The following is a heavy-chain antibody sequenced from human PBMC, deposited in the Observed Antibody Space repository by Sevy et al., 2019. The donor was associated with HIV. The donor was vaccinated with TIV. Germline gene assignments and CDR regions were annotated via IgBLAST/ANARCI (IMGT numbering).Heavy chain of an antibody. Sequence: GGSLRLSCAASGFAFHEYSMSWIRQAPGKGLEWVATLSFGCGKINYADSVKGRFTISRDNSKNSFYLQMDNLRVEATALYYWGREGCSRPHDYWGQGTRVTVSS. D-gene: IGHD2-8*01. CDR1: GFAFHEYS. V-gene: IGHV3-23*01. J-gene: IGHJ4*02. CDR3: GREGCSRPHDY. CDR2: LSFGCGKI.